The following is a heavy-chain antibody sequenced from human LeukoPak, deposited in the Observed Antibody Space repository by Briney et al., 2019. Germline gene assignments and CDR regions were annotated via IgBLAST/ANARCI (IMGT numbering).Heavy chain of an antibody. CDR3: ARGGAVADSYWYFDL. J-gene: IGHJ2*01. V-gene: IGHV1-18*01. CDR2: ISAYNGNT. CDR1: GYTFTSYG. Sequence: GASVKVSCKASGYTFTSYGISWVRQAPGQGLEWMGWISAYNGNTNSAQKLQGRVTMTTDTSTSTAYMELRSLRSDDTAVYYCARGGAVADSYWYFDLWGRGTLVTVSS. D-gene: IGHD6-19*01.